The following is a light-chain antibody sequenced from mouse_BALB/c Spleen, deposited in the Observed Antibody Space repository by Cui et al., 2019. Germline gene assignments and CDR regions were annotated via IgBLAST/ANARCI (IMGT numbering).Light chain of an antibody. CDR3: QQHNEYPLT. Sequence: DVQITQSPSYLAASPGETITINCRASKSISKYLAWYQEKPGKTNKLLIYSGSTLQSGIPSRFSGSGSGTDFTLTIGSLEPEDFAMYYCQQHNEYPLTFGAGTKLELK. CDR1: KSISKY. V-gene: IGKV16-104*01. J-gene: IGKJ5*01. CDR2: SGS.